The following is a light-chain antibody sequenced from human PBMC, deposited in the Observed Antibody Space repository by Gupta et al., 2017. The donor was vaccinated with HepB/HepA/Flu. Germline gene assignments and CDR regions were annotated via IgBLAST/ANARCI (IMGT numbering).Light chain of an antibody. CDR1: QNIDDY. Sequence: ELVLPPSPATLSLSPGDRAILSSMASQNIDDYLAAFQEKPGQAPRRRIYDTFYRATGIPARLGGCGSGTDFTVTISSLEPEDFAVYYCQERRDWPLTFGGGTKVEIK. CDR2: DTF. J-gene: IGKJ4*01. V-gene: IGKV3-11*01. CDR3: QERRDWPLT.